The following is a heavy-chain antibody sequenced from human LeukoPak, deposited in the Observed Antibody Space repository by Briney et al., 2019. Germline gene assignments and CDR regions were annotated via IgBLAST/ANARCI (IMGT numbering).Heavy chain of an antibody. D-gene: IGHD5-12*01. V-gene: IGHV1-69*13. CDR2: IIPIFGTA. CDR3: ARGEPKRGYSGYDLGSSWFDP. J-gene: IGHJ5*02. CDR1: GGTFSSYA. Sequence: SVKVSCKASGGTFSSYAISWVRQAPGQGLEWMGGIIPIFGTANYAQKFQGRVTITADESTSTAYMELSSLRSEDTAVYYCARGEPKRGYSGYDLGSSWFDPWGQGTLVTVSS.